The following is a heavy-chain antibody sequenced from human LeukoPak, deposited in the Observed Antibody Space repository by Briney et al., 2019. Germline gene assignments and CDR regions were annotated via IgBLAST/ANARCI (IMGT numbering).Heavy chain of an antibody. CDR3: ARHMEQLVGLYSNCFDP. J-gene: IGHJ5*02. D-gene: IGHD6-13*01. CDR1: GYSFTSYW. Sequence: GESLKISCKGSGYSFTSYWIGWVRQVPGKGLEWMGIIYPGDSDTRYSPSFQGQVTISADKSISTAYLQWRSLKASDTAMYYCARHMEQLVGLYSNCFDPWGQGTLVTVSS. CDR2: IYPGDSDT. V-gene: IGHV5-51*01.